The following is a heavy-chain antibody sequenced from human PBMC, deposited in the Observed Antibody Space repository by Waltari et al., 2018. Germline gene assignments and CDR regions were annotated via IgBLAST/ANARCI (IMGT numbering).Heavy chain of an antibody. D-gene: IGHD6-13*01. CDR3: ARKAAAGRFDY. V-gene: IGHV4-39*07. CDR1: VGSISSRSYY. J-gene: IGHJ4*02. Sequence: QLQLQESGPGLVKPSETLSLPCTVSVGSISSRSYYWGWIRQPPGKGLEWIGSIYYSGSTYYNPSLKSRVTISVDTSKNQFALKLSSVTAADTAVYYCARKAAAGRFDYWGQGTLVTVSS. CDR2: IYYSGST.